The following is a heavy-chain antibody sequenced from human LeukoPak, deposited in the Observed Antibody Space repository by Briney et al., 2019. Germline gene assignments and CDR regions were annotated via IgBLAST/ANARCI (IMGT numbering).Heavy chain of an antibody. V-gene: IGHV1-2*02. CDR1: GYTFTGYY. J-gene: IGHJ4*02. D-gene: IGHD6-13*01. CDR3: ARSQWGIASAGLDY. CDR2: VNPNSGGR. Sequence: GASVKVSCKASGYTFTGYYIHWVRQAPGQGLEWMGWVNPNSGGRNYAQKFQGRVTMTRDTTISTAYMELSSLRSDDTAVYHCARSQWGIASAGLDYWGQGTLVSVSS.